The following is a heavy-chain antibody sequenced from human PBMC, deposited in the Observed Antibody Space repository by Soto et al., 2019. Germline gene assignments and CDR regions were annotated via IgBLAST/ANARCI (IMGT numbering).Heavy chain of an antibody. CDR1: GFTFSTYA. J-gene: IGHJ2*01. Sequence: GGSLRLSCAASGFTFSTYAMSWVRQAPGKGLEWVSSISSGSSYIYYADSVKGRFTISRDNAKNSLYLQMDSLRAEDTAVYYCASAAADYWYFDLWGRGTLVTVSS. CDR3: ASAAADYWYFDL. V-gene: IGHV3-21*01. D-gene: IGHD6-13*01. CDR2: ISSGSSYI.